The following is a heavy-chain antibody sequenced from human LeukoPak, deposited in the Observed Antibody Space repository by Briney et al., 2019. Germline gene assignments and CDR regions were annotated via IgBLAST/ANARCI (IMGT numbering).Heavy chain of an antibody. CDR3: AAATGHYYYYGMDV. CDR2: ISTTSSYI. Sequence: GGSLRLSCAASGFTSSSYSMNWVRQAPGKGLEWVSSISTTSSYIYYADSVKGRSTISRDNAKNSLYLQMSSLRAEDTAVYYCAAATGHYYYYGMDVWGQGTTVTVSS. D-gene: IGHD6-13*01. V-gene: IGHV3-21*01. J-gene: IGHJ6*02. CDR1: GFTSSSYS.